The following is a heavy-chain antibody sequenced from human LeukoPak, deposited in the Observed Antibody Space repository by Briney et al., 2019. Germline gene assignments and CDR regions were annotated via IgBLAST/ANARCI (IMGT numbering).Heavy chain of an antibody. J-gene: IGHJ4*02. D-gene: IGHD5-18*01. Sequence: GGSLRLSCAASGFTFSDYYMSWIRPAPGKGLEWVSYTSSSSSYTNYADSVKGRFAISRDNAKNSLYLQMNSLRAEDTAVYYCARLLAKRGYVPYYFDYWGQGTLVTVSS. CDR1: GFTFSDYY. V-gene: IGHV3-11*06. CDR3: ARLLAKRGYVPYYFDY. CDR2: TSSSSSYT.